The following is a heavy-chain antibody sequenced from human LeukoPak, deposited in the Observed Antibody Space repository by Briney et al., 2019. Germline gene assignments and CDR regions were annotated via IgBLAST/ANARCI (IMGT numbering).Heavy chain of an antibody. Sequence: GGSLRLSCAASGFTFSSYGMHWVRQAPGKGLEWVAVIWYDGSNKYYANSVKGRFTISRDNAKNSLYLQMNSLRAEDTAVYYCARDPPVYNYDSSGYAWGQGTLVTVSS. CDR2: IWYDGSNK. V-gene: IGHV3-33*01. CDR3: ARDPPVYNYDSSGYA. J-gene: IGHJ5*02. CDR1: GFTFSSYG. D-gene: IGHD3-22*01.